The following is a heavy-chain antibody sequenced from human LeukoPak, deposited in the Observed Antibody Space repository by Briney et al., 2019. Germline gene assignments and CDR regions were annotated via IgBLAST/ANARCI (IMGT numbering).Heavy chain of an antibody. V-gene: IGHV4-34*01. J-gene: IGHJ4*02. Sequence: SETQSLTCAVYGGSFSGYYWSWIRQPPGKGLEWIGEINHSGSTNYNPSLKSRVTISVDTSKNQFSLKLSSVTAADTAVYYCARAGYCSSTRCYDVYYFDYWGEGTLVTVSS. CDR1: GGSFSGYY. D-gene: IGHD2-2*01. CDR2: INHSGST. CDR3: ARAGYCSSTRCYDVYYFDY.